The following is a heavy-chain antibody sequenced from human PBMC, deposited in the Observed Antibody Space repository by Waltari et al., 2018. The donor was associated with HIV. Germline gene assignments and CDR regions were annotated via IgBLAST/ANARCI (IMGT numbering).Heavy chain of an antibody. J-gene: IGHJ4*02. CDR3: ARVGMGILEMAAY. V-gene: IGHV3-7*01. D-gene: IGHD2-15*01. CDR1: GFTCSSFC. Sequence: EVQLVESGGGLVQPGGSLRLSCAASGFTCSSFCMSWVRQAPGKGLEWVANIKQDGSEKYYVDSVKGRFTISRDNAKNSLYLQMNSLRAEDTAVYYCARVGMGILEMAAYWGQGTLVTVSS. CDR2: IKQDGSEK.